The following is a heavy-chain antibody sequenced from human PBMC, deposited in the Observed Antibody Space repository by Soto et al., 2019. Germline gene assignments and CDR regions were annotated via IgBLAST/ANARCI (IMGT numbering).Heavy chain of an antibody. J-gene: IGHJ5*02. CDR1: GYTFTGYY. D-gene: IGHD6-19*01. CDR2: INPNSGGT. Sequence: VASVKVSCKASGYTFTGYYMHWVRQAPGQGLEWMGWINPNSGGTNYAQKFQGRVTMTRDTSISTAYMELSRLRSDDTAVYYCARDNSIAVAGEYNWFDPWGQGTLVTVSS. CDR3: ARDNSIAVAGEYNWFDP. V-gene: IGHV1-2*02.